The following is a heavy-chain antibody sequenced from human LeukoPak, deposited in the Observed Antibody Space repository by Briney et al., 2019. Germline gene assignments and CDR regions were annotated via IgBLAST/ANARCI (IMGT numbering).Heavy chain of an antibody. Sequence: SETPSLTCSVSGGSISGKYWNWIRQPAGKGLEWIGRVYTSGSTNYNPSLKSRVTISVDTSKNQFSLKLNSVTAADTAVYYCARGLWFGDENPPYFDYWGQGTLVTVSS. D-gene: IGHD3-10*01. CDR1: GGSISGKY. CDR3: ARGLWFGDENPPYFDY. J-gene: IGHJ4*02. V-gene: IGHV4-4*07. CDR2: VYTSGST.